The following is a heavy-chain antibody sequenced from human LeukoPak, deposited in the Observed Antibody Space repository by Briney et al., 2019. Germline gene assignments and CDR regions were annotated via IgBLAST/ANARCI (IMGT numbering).Heavy chain of an antibody. CDR3: ERGTTLIRGWFDP. D-gene: IGHD2-2*01. V-gene: IGHV1-18*04. Sequence: ASVKVSCKASGYTFSRFYIHLGRQAPGERLEWGGWIDPNSGFTNYAQKLQGRVTMTTDTSPSTAYMELRSLRSDGTVVYHCERGTTLIRGWFDPWGQGTLVIVSS. CDR2: IDPNSGFT. J-gene: IGHJ5*02. CDR1: GYTFSRFY.